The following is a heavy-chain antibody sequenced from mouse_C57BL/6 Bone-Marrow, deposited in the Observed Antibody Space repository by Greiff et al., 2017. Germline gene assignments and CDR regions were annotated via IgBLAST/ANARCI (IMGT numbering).Heavy chain of an antibody. D-gene: IGHD3-3*01. J-gene: IGHJ2*01. CDR2: ISNLAYSI. CDR3: ARGGTGYFDY. Sequence: EVKLMESGGGLVQPGGSLKLSCAASGFTFSDYGMAWVRQAPRKGPGGVAFISNLAYSIYYADTVTGRFTISRENAKNTLYLEMSSLRSEDTAMYYCARGGTGYFDYWGQGTTLTVSS. CDR1: GFTFSDYG. V-gene: IGHV5-15*01.